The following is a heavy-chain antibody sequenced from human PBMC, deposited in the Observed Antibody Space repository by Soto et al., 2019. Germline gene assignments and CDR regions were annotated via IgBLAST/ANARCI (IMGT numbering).Heavy chain of an antibody. CDR3: AKAHVMVVDGSTFDY. V-gene: IGHV4-38-2*02. CDR1: GYSISSGSY. D-gene: IGHD6-19*01. Sequence: PSETLSLTCTVSGYSISSGSYWGWIRQPPGKGPEWIASIYHGGTTFYNPSLKSRVTVSVDKSNNQFSLKLRSVTAADTAVYYCAKAHVMVVDGSTFDYWGHGTLVTVSS. J-gene: IGHJ4*01. CDR2: IYHGGTT.